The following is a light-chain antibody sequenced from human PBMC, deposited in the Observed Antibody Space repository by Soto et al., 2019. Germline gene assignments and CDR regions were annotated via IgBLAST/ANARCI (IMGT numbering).Light chain of an antibody. CDR2: EVR. Sequence: QAALTQPPSVSGSPGQSVTTSCTGTSSDVGSYNRVSWYQQPPGTAPKLIIYEVRNRPSGVPDRFSGSKSGNTASLTISGLQAEDEADYYCSLYTSSSTWVFGGGTKLTVL. V-gene: IGLV2-18*01. CDR1: SSDVGSYNR. CDR3: SLYTSSSTWV. J-gene: IGLJ3*02.